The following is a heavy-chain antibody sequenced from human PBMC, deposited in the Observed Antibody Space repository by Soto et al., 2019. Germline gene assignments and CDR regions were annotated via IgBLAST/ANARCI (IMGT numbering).Heavy chain of an antibody. CDR2: ISANNGDT. CDR3: ARDFRTSCTGATCIYFDY. Sequence: QVHLVQSGAEVKEPGASVRVSCKASGYTFTSYGFSWVRQAPGQGLEWLAWISANNGDTNSADKFQGRVTLTPDTSTSTAYMELRSLTSDDTAVYFCARDFRTSCTGATCIYFDYWGQGTLVTVSS. CDR1: GYTFTSYG. J-gene: IGHJ4*02. V-gene: IGHV1-18*01. D-gene: IGHD2-8*02.